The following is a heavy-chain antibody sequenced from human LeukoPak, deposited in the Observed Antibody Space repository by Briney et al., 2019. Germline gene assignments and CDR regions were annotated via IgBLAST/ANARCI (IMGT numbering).Heavy chain of an antibody. CDR3: AKEWETYYFDY. J-gene: IGHJ4*02. CDR2: LSGSGGST. CDR1: GFTLSRYA. Sequence: GGSLRLSCAASGFTLSRYAMSWVRQAPGKGLEWVSALSGSGGSTYYADSVKGRFTISRDNSKNTLYLQINSVRAEDTALYYCAKEWETYYFDYWGQGTLVTVSS. D-gene: IGHD1-26*01. V-gene: IGHV3-23*01.